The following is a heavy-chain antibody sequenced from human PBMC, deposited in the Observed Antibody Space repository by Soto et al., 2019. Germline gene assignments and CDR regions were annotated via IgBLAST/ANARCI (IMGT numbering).Heavy chain of an antibody. CDR1: GYTLTELS. J-gene: IGHJ4*02. Sequence: ASVKVSCKVSGYTLTELSMHWVRQAPGKGLEWMGGFDPEDGETIYAQKFQGRVTMTEDTSTDTAYMELSSLRSEDTAVYYCATHPPYYYGSGKNKQFDYFGQAALVTVSS. CDR2: FDPEDGET. CDR3: ATHPPYYYGSGKNKQFDY. D-gene: IGHD3-10*01. V-gene: IGHV1-24*01.